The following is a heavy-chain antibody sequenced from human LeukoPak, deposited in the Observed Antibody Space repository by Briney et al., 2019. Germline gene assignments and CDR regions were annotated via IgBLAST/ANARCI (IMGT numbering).Heavy chain of an antibody. D-gene: IGHD2-21*02. J-gene: IGHJ4*02. V-gene: IGHV3-23*01. Sequence: GGSLRLSCAASGFIFSNYAMSWVRQTPGKGLEWVSLISSNGDDTYDADSVKGRFTISRDNSKNTLYLQMNSLGAEDTAVYYCAKGKGAYCDGGCSGRIFENWGQGSLVTVSS. CDR3: AKGKGAYCDGGCSGRIFEN. CDR2: ISSNGDDT. CDR1: GFIFSNYA.